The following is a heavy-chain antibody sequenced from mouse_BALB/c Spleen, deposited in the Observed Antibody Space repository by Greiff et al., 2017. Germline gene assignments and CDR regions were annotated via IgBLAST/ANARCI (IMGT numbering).Heavy chain of an antibody. CDR3: AAMITTSGAMDY. Sequence: EVKLVESGGGLVQPGGSRKLSCAASGFTFSSFGMHWVRQAPEKGLEWVAYISSGSSTIYYADTVKGRFTISRDNPKNTLFLQMTSLRSEDTAMYYCAAMITTSGAMDYWGQGTSVTVSS. J-gene: IGHJ4*01. V-gene: IGHV5-17*02. D-gene: IGHD2-4*01. CDR2: ISSGSSTI. CDR1: GFTFSSFG.